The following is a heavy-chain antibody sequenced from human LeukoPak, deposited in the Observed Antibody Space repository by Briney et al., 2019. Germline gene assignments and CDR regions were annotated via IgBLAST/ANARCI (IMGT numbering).Heavy chain of an antibody. CDR2: IYSGGST. D-gene: IGHD5-12*01. Sequence: GGSLRLSCAASGFTVCSNYMSWVRQAPGKGLEWVSVIYSGGSTYYADSVKGRFTISRDNAGRSLYVQMDSLRPEDTALYFCAKDRMGAYVTIPDYWGQGTLVTVSS. CDR3: AKDRMGAYVTIPDY. J-gene: IGHJ4*02. V-gene: IGHV3-53*05. CDR1: GFTVCSNY.